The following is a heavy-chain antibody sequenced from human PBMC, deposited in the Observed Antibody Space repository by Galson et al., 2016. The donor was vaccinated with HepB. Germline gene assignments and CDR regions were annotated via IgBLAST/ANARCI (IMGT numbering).Heavy chain of an antibody. CDR3: ARRPYSYFDDSTSLDS. D-gene: IGHD3-9*01. J-gene: IGHJ4*02. Sequence: SETLSLTCSVSGGSIGPGAYYWDWIRQSPGKGLEWIGNLYFGGNTYYNPSLRSRVTISVDASKNEFSLKLTSVTAADTAVDYCARRPYSYFDDSTSLDSWGQGTLVTVSS. CDR1: GGSIGPGAYY. V-gene: IGHV4-39*01. CDR2: LYFGGNT.